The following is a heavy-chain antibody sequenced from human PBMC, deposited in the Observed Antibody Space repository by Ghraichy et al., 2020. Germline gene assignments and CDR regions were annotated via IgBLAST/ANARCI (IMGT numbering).Heavy chain of an antibody. CDR2: IIPIFGTA. Sequence: SLKVSCKASGGTFSSYAISWVRQAPGQGLEWMGGIIPIFGTANYAQKFQGRVTITADESTSTAYMELSSLRSEDTAVYYCARVKSGGSYHIDYWGQGTLVTVSS. CDR3: ARVKSGGSYHIDY. CDR1: GGTFSSYA. V-gene: IGHV1-69*13. D-gene: IGHD1-26*01. J-gene: IGHJ4*02.